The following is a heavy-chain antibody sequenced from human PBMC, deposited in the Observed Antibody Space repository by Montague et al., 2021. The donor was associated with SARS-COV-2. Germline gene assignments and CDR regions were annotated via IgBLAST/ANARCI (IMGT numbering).Heavy chain of an antibody. CDR1: GDSVSSNSAA. V-gene: IGHV6-1*01. D-gene: IGHD2-15*01. CDR3: ARSQHCGGGRCYSLSWFDP. Sequence: CAISGDSVSSNSAAWDWIRQSPSRGLEWLRRTYYRSQWYNDYAVSVGSRIAINPDTSKNHFSLQLDSVTPEDTAVYYCARSQHCGGGRCYSLSWFDPWGQGTLVIVSS. CDR2: TYYRSQWYN. J-gene: IGHJ5*02.